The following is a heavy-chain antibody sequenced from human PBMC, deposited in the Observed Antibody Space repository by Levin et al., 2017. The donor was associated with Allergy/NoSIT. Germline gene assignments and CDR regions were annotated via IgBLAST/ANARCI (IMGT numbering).Heavy chain of an antibody. V-gene: IGHV3-30*03. J-gene: IGHJ6*02. CDR1: GFDFSIYG. CDR2: ITGAGNNR. Sequence: GGSLRLSCAASGFDFSIYGMHWVRQAPGKGLEWVALITGAGNNRYYGDSVKGRFTISRDNSKNTLYLQMNSLRDDDTAVYCCASRGDMDVWGQGTTVTVSS. CDR3: ASRGDMDV.